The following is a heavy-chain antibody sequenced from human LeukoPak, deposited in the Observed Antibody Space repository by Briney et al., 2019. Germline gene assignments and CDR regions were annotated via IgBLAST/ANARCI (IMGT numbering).Heavy chain of an antibody. CDR2: ISSSGSTI. V-gene: IGHV3-11*01. Sequence: PGGSLRLSCAASGFTFSDYYMSWIRQAPGKGLEWVSYISSSGSTIYYADSVKGRFTISRDNAKNSLYLQMNSLRAEDTAVYYCAREGTAMAPYAFDIWGQGTMVTVSS. J-gene: IGHJ3*02. CDR3: AREGTAMAPYAFDI. D-gene: IGHD5-18*01. CDR1: GFTFSDYY.